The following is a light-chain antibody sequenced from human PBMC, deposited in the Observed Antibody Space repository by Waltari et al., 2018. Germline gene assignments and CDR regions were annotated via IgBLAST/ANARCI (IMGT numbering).Light chain of an antibody. V-gene: IGLV4-69*01. CDR2: VNSDGSH. CDR1: SGHSSYA. J-gene: IGLJ2*01. CDR3: QTWGTGPRV. Sequence: QVVLTQSPSASASLGASVKLTCTLSSGHSSYAIAWHQQQPENGPRYLMKVNSDGSHNKGDGIPERFSGSSSGAERYLTISGLQSEDEADYYCQTWGTGPRVFGGGTKLTVL.